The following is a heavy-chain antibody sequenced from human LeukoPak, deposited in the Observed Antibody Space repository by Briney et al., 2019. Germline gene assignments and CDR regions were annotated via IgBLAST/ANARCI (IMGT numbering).Heavy chain of an antibody. D-gene: IGHD3-16*01. J-gene: IGHJ5*02. CDR1: GLTFSSHA. Sequence: GGSLRLSCAASGLTFSSHAMSWVRQAAGKGPEWVSVISASGDSTYYADAVKGRFTISRDNSKNTLWLQMNSLRVEDTAVYYCAKGGALGPWGPGTLVTVSS. CDR2: ISASGDST. CDR3: AKGGALGP. V-gene: IGHV3-23*01.